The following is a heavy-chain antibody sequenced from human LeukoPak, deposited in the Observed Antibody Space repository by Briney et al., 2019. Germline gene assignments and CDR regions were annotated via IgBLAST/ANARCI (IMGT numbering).Heavy chain of an antibody. CDR2: IYYSGST. D-gene: IGHD2-2*01. CDR1: GGSISSSSYY. Sequence: SETLSLTCTVSGGSISSSSYYWGWIRQPPGKGLEWIGSIYYSGSTYYSPSLKSRVTISVDTSKNQFSLKLSSVTAADTAVYYCARGGYGAAARNWFDPWGQGTLVTVSS. CDR3: ARGGYGAAARNWFDP. V-gene: IGHV4-39*07. J-gene: IGHJ5*02.